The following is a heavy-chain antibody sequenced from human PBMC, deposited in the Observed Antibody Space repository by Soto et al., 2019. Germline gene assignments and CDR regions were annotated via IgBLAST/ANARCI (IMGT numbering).Heavy chain of an antibody. CDR2: IKSKTDGGTT. D-gene: IGHD1-26*01. V-gene: IGHV3-15*07. CDR3: TTCYSGSHGGFDY. J-gene: IGHJ4*02. CDR1: GFTFSNAW. Sequence: EVQLVESGGGLVKPGGSLRLSCAASGFTFSNAWMNWVRQAPGKGLEWVGRIKSKTDGGTTDYAAPVKGRFTISRDDSKNTLYLQMNSLKTEDTAVYYCTTCYSGSHGGFDYWGQGTLVTVSS.